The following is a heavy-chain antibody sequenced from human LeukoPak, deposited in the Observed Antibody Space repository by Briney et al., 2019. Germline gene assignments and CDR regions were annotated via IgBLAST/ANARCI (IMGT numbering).Heavy chain of an antibody. CDR1: GFTFTNYW. Sequence: GESLNISCKASGFTFTNYWIGWVRQMPGKGLEWMGIMYPGDSDTRYSPSFQGQVTISADKSISTAYLQWRSLKASDTAMYFCAGHSFDTIDAFDIWGQGTIVTVSA. CDR3: AGHSFDTIDAFDI. CDR2: MYPGDSDT. J-gene: IGHJ3*02. V-gene: IGHV5-51*01. D-gene: IGHD3-9*01.